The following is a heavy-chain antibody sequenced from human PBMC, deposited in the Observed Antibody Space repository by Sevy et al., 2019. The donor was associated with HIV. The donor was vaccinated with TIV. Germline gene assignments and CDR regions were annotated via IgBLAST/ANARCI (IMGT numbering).Heavy chain of an antibody. J-gene: IGHJ4*02. D-gene: IGHD2-21*02. CDR2: INWNGVDT. V-gene: IGHV3-20*04. CDR3: ARERSYGGDCSYFDY. CDR1: GLNFDNYG. Sequence: GGSLRLSCAASGLNFDNYGMSWVRQAPGKGLEWVSAINWNGVDTSYADSVKGRFPISRDNAKNSLYVQMNSLRAEDTALYYCARERSYGGDCSYFDYWGQGTLVTVSS.